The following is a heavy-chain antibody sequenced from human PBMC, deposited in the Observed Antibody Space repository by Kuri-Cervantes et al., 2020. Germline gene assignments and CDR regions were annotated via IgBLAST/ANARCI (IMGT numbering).Heavy chain of an antibody. CDR1: GFTFSGSA. D-gene: IGHD3-22*01. Sequence: GGSLRLSCAASGFTFSGSAMHWVRQASGKGLEWVGRIRSKANSYATAYAASVKGRLTISRDDSRNTAYLQMNSLKTEDTAVYYCSPHYDSSGYPTFDYWGQGTLVTVSS. V-gene: IGHV3-73*01. J-gene: IGHJ4*02. CDR2: IRSKANSYAT. CDR3: SPHYDSSGYPTFDY.